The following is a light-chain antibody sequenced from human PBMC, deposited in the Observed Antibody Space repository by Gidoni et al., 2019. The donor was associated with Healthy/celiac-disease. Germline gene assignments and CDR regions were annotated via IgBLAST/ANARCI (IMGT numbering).Light chain of an antibody. CDR2: DAS. Sequence: IVLTQSPATLSLSPGERATLSCRASQSVSSYLAWYQQNPGQAPRLLIYDASNRATGIPARFSGSGSGTDFTLTISSLEPEDFAVYYCQQRSNWPLVTFGGGTKVEIK. J-gene: IGKJ4*01. CDR1: QSVSSY. CDR3: QQRSNWPLVT. V-gene: IGKV3-11*01.